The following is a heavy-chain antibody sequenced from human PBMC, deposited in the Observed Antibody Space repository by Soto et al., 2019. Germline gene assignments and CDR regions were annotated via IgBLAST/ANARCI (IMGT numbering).Heavy chain of an antibody. D-gene: IGHD5-12*01. J-gene: IGHJ4*02. V-gene: IGHV3-21*01. CDR2: ISSSSAYM. Sequence: GSLRLSCAASGFSFSTYTMNWVRQAPGKGLEWVSSISSSSAYMYYADSVKGRFTISRDNAKNSLYLQMNSLRAEDTAVYFCARLPPRVVAFDFWGQGTLVTVSS. CDR3: ARLPPRVVAFDF. CDR1: GFSFSTYT.